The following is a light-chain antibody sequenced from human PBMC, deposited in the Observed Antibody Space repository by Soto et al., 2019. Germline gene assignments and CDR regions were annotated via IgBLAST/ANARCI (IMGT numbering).Light chain of an antibody. V-gene: IGKV1-6*01. CDR1: QGIRND. CDR3: LQDYNYPRT. CDR2: GAS. J-gene: IGKJ1*01. Sequence: AIQMTQSPSSLSASVGDRVTSTCRASQGIRNDLAWYQQKAGKAPKLLIYGASNLQSGVPSRFSGSGSDTDFTLTISSLQPEDCATYYCLQDYNYPRTFGLGTKVEIK.